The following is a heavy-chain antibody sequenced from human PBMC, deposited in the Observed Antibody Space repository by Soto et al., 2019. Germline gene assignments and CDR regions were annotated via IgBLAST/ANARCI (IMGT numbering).Heavy chain of an antibody. J-gene: IGHJ4*02. CDR2: ISSAGTT. V-gene: IGHV3-23*01. CDR1: GFILSNYD. D-gene: IGHD3-10*01. Sequence: EVQLLESGGDLVQPGGSLRLSCAASGFILSNYDMSWVRQAPGKGLEWVSGISSAGTTYYADSVKGRFTIYGDNSENTLYLQMNGLRAEDADAYYCARNRGGGADCWGQGTLVTASS. CDR3: ARNRGGGADC.